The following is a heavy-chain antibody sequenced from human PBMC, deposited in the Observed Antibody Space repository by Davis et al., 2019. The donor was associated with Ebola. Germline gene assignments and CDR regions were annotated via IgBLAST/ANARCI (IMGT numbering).Heavy chain of an antibody. CDR2: ISYDGSNK. Sequence: GESLKISCAASGFTFSSYGMHWVRQAPGKGLEWVAVISYDGSNKYYADSVKGRFTISRDNSKNTLYLQMNSLRAEDTAVYYCAKAPGGYYYYGMDVWGQGTTVTVFS. J-gene: IGHJ6*02. CDR3: AKAPGGYYYYGMDV. CDR1: GFTFSSYG. V-gene: IGHV3-30*18. D-gene: IGHD4-23*01.